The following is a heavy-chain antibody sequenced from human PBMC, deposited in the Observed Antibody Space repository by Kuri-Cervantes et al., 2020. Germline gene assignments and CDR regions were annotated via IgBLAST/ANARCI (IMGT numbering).Heavy chain of an antibody. CDR2: ISSSSSYI. D-gene: IGHD3-22*01. Sequence: GESLKISCAASGFTVSSNYMNWVRQAPGKGLEWVSSISSSSSYIYYADSVKGRFTISRDNAKNSLYLQMNSLRAEDTAVYYCAIHRKAYYYDSSGRKNAFDIWGQGTMVTVSS. CDR3: AIHRKAYYYDSSGRKNAFDI. J-gene: IGHJ3*02. V-gene: IGHV3-21*01. CDR1: GFTVSSNY.